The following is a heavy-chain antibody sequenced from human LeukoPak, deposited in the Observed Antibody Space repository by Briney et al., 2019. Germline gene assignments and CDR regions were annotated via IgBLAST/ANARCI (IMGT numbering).Heavy chain of an antibody. J-gene: IGHJ6*03. CDR1: GGSISSSSYY. CDR2: IYYSGST. V-gene: IGHV4-39*07. D-gene: IGHD2-15*01. CDR3: ARGAGYCSGGSCYYYYYYYMDV. Sequence: SETLSLTCTVSGGSISSSSYYWGWIRQPPGKGLEWIGSIYYSGSTYYSPSLKSRVTISVDTSKKQFSLKLSSVAAADTAVYYCARGAGYCSGGSCYYYYYYYMDVWGKGTTVTVSS.